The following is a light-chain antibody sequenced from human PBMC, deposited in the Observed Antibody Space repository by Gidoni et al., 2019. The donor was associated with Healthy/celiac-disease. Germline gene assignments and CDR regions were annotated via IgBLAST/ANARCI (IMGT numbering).Light chain of an antibody. J-gene: IGLJ2*01. Sequence: HRVTISCSGSSSNIGSNYVYWYQQLPGTAPKLLIYSNNQRPSGVPDRFSGSKSGTSASLAISGLRSEDEADYYCAAWDDSLSGQVVFGGGTKLTVL. CDR1: SSNIGSNY. CDR2: SNN. V-gene: IGLV1-47*02. CDR3: AAWDDSLSGQVV.